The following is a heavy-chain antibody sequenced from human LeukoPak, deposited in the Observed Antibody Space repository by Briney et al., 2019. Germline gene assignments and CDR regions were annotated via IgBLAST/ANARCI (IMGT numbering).Heavy chain of an antibody. CDR3: TRRLLAVSNTMVWGPADAFDI. CDR2: IYPDDSET. Sequence: GESLEISFKASGSHFADYWIGWVRQPPGKGLKWMGTIYPDDSETKNSPSFEGQVTISVDESTSTAYLQWSSLKASDTAVYYCTRRLLAVSNTMVWGPADAFDIWGQGTTVTVSS. J-gene: IGHJ3*02. CDR1: GSHFADYW. D-gene: IGHD3-10*01. V-gene: IGHV5-51*01.